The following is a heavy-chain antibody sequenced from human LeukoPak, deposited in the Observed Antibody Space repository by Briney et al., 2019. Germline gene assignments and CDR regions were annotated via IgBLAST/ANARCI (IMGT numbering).Heavy chain of an antibody. CDR1: GYTFTSYG. Sequence: ASVKVSCKASGYTFTSYGISWVRQAPGQGLEWMGWISVYNGNTNYAQKLQGRVTMTTDTSTATAYMELRSLRSDDTAVYYCAKDYPEQYQLLDAFDIWGQGTMVTVSS. J-gene: IGHJ3*02. V-gene: IGHV1-18*01. D-gene: IGHD2-2*01. CDR2: ISVYNGNT. CDR3: AKDYPEQYQLLDAFDI.